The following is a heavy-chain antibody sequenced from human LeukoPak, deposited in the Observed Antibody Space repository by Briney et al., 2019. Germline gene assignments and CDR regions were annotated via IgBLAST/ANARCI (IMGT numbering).Heavy chain of an antibody. D-gene: IGHD1-26*01. Sequence: PSETLSLTCTISGGSISSSSYYWGWIRQPPGKGLEWIGSIYYSGSTYYNPSLKSRVTISVDTSKNQFSLKLSSVTAADTAVYYCARPLPPRFPVGWFDPWGQGTLVTVSS. CDR1: GGSISSSSYY. V-gene: IGHV4-39*01. J-gene: IGHJ5*02. CDR3: ARPLPPRFPVGWFDP. CDR2: IYYSGST.